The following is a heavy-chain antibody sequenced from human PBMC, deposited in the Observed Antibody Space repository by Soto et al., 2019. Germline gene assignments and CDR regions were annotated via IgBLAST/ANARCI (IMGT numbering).Heavy chain of an antibody. Sequence: TLSLTCAVYGGSFSGYYWTWIRQPPGKGLDWIGEINHSGTINFNPSLKSRLTISLDTSKKHFSLKLSSVTDADTAAYYCARADRTLVTSYSLDVWGQGTKVTVS. D-gene: IGHD2-21*02. V-gene: IGHV4-34*01. CDR1: GGSFSGYY. CDR2: INHSGTI. CDR3: ARADRTLVTSYSLDV. J-gene: IGHJ6*02.